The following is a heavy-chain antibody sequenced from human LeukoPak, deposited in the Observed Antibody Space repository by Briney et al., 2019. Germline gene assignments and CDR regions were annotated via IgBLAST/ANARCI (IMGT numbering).Heavy chain of an antibody. CDR3: ARAPRYNWNSD. V-gene: IGHV4-34*01. CDR2: INHSGST. J-gene: IGHJ4*02. D-gene: IGHD1-7*01. CDR1: GGSFSGYY. Sequence: SETLSLTCAVYGGSFSGYYWSWIRQPPGKGLEWIGEINHSGSTNYNPSLKSRVTISVDTSKNQFSLKLSSVTAADTAVYYCARAPRYNWNSDWGQGTLVTVSS.